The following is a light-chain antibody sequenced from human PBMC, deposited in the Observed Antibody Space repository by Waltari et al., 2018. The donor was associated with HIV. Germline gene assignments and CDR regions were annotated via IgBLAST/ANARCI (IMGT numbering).Light chain of an antibody. Sequence: QSVLTQPPSASETPGQRVTISCSGSSSNIGSNYVYWYQQLPGTAPKLLIYRNNQRPSGVPDRFSGSKSGTSASLAISGLRSEDEADYYCAAWDASLSVVFGGGTKLTVL. J-gene: IGLJ2*01. CDR3: AAWDASLSVV. CDR2: RNN. CDR1: SSNIGSNY. V-gene: IGLV1-47*01.